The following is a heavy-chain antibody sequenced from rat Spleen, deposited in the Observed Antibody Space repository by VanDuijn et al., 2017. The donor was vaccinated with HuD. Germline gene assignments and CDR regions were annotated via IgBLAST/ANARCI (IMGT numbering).Heavy chain of an antibody. Sequence: EVQLVESDGGLVQPGGSLKLSCAASGFIFSDHYVAWVRQTPTKGLEWVATISYDGSSTYYTDSVKGRFTISRDNAKSTLYLQMDSLRSEDTASYYCTRHHYDGYYHGPVFGVMDAWGRGASVTVSS. D-gene: IGHD1-12*03. V-gene: IGHV5-29*01. CDR2: ISYDGSST. J-gene: IGHJ4*01. CDR3: TRHHYDGYYHGPVFGVMDA. CDR1: GFIFSDHY.